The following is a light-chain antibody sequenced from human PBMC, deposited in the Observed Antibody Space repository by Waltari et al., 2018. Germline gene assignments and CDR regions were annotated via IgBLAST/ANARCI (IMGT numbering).Light chain of an antibody. CDR3: QQRGNWPLT. J-gene: IGKJ4*01. CDR2: DAS. V-gene: IGKV3-11*01. Sequence: DIVLTQSPATLSLSPGERATLSCMASQSVSNFVAWYQQKPGQAPRLLIYDASNRATGIPARFSGGGSGTDFTLTISSLEPEDFAVYYCQQRGNWPLTFGGGTKVEIK. CDR1: QSVSNF.